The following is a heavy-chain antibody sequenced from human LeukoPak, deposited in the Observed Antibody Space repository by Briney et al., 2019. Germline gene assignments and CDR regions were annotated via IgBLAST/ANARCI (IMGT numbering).Heavy chain of an antibody. J-gene: IGHJ6*04. CDR2: IGSDNTP. CDR1: VFTFSSYA. Sequence: GGSLRRSCQPSVFTFSSYAMTWARQAPGKGLEWVSSIGSDNTPHSSDSVRCRFAISRDNSKSMLFLQLNSLRAKDTALYYCARDLHYHVAMDVWGEGTPLTVSS. D-gene: IGHD2-21*01. V-gene: IGHV3-23*01. CDR3: ARDLHYHVAMDV.